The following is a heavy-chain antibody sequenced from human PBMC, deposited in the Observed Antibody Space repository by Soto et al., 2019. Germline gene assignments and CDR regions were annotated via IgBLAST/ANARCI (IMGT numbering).Heavy chain of an antibody. CDR3: AKAGGSATRSLVY. CDR1: GFTFDDYA. V-gene: IGHV3-9*01. J-gene: IGHJ4*02. D-gene: IGHD2-8*02. CDR2: ISWNSGSI. Sequence: EVQLVESGGGLVQPGRSLRLSCAASGFTFDDYAMHWVRQAPGKGLEWVSGISWNSGSIGYADSVKGRFTISRDNAKNSFYLQMNSLRAEDTALYYCAKAGGSATRSLVYWGQGTLVTVSS.